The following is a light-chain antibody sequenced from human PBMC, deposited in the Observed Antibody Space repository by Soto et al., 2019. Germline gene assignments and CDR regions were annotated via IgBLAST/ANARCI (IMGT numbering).Light chain of an antibody. Sequence: QSVLTQPPSASGSPGQSVTISCTGPSNDVGYYDYVSWYQQYPGKAPKLMIYEVNKRPSGVPDRFSGSKSGNTAFLTVSGLRADYEAEYHCSSYAGSNNFVFGTGPK. V-gene: IGLV2-8*01. CDR1: SNDVGYYDY. J-gene: IGLJ1*01. CDR3: SSYAGSNNFV. CDR2: EVN.